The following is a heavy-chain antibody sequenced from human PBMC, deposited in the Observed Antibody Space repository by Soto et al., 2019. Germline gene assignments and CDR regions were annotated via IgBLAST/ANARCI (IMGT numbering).Heavy chain of an antibody. D-gene: IGHD3-3*01. J-gene: IGHJ5*02. CDR1: GGSFSGYY. Sequence: SETLSLTCAVYGGSFSGYYWSWIRQPPGKGLEWIGEINHSGSTNYNPSLKSRVTISVDTSKNQFSLKLSSVTAADTAVYYCARDHLAWFSRWFDPWGEGTLVNVSS. CDR2: INHSGST. CDR3: ARDHLAWFSRWFDP. V-gene: IGHV4-34*01.